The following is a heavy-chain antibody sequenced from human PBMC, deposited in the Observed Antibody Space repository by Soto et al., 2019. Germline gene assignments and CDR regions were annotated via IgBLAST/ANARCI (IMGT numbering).Heavy chain of an antibody. CDR3: ASGIQLWRLRINTGYSG. CDR1: GGTFSTYA. CDR2: IIPMFGTA. D-gene: IGHD5-18*01. Sequence: QVQLVQSGAEVKKPESSLKVSCKAPGGTFSTYAISWVRQAPGQGLEWMGGIIPMFGTANYAQRFQDRVTITEAESTTTVSMELSRLRSEDTAVYFCASGIQLWRLRINTGYSGWGQGTLVTVSS. J-gene: IGHJ4*02. V-gene: IGHV1-69*12.